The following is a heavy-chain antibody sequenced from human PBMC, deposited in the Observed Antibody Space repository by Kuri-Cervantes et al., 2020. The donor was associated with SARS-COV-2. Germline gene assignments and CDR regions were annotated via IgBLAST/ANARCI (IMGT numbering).Heavy chain of an antibody. CDR2: VSYTGNT. CDR1: GASISSNTNH. CDR3: ARQVELSLDEYWMDI. D-gene: IGHD1-7*01. J-gene: IGHJ6*02. Sequence: GSLRLSCSVSGASISSNTNHWGWIRQPPGKVLEWIGSVSYTGNTYLNPSLKSRVTISVHTSKTQFSLNLSTVTVADTAVYYCARQVELSLDEYWMDIWGQGTTVTVSS. V-gene: IGHV4-39*01.